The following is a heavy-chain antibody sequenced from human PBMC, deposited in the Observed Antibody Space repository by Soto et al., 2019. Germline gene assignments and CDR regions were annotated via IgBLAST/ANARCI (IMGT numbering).Heavy chain of an antibody. CDR1: GGSISSGGYY. D-gene: IGHD2-15*01. CDR3: ARGIYCTGGTCGYFFDY. CDR2: IYHSGNT. J-gene: IGHJ4*02. V-gene: IGHV4-31*03. Sequence: QVPLQGSGPGLVKPSQTLSLTCTVSGGSISSGGYYWSWIRQHPGKGLEWIGYIYHSGNTYYNPSLESRVTISVDTSKNQSSLKLSSLTAAHTAVYYCARGIYCTGGTCGYFFDYWGQGTLVTVSS.